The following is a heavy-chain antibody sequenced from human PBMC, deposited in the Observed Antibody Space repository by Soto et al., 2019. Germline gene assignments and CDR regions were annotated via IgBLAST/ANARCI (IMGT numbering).Heavy chain of an antibody. CDR3: ARVPFSSSYYREYYFDF. CDR2: ISAYSGKT. V-gene: IGHV1-18*01. J-gene: IGHJ4*02. D-gene: IGHD6-13*01. Sequence: ASVKVSCKASGYTFTSYRFTWVRQAPGQGLECMGWISAYSGKTNYAQKFQDRVTMTTDASTSTAYMELRSLTSDDTAVYYCARVPFSSSYYREYYFDFWGQGTLVTVSS. CDR1: GYTFTSYR.